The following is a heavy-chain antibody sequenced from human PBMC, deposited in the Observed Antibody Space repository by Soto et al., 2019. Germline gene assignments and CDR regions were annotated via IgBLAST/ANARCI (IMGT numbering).Heavy chain of an antibody. Sequence: QVQLVQPGAEVKKPGASVKFSCKASGYIFTNLYIHWVRQAPGQGLEWIGIINPNGGSTNYAQNFQGRVTMTRDTSTSTVYMDLSSLGSEDTAVYYCTRGLASGDYWGQGTLITVSS. CDR3: TRGLASGDY. V-gene: IGHV1-46*03. CDR2: INPNGGST. D-gene: IGHD6-6*01. CDR1: GYIFTNLY. J-gene: IGHJ4*02.